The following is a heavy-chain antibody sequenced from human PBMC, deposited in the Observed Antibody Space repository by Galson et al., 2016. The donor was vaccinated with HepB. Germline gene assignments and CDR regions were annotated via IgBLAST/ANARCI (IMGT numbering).Heavy chain of an antibody. CDR3: ARQAYYDSSGYYYPLGY. CDR2: IYISGST. V-gene: IGHV3-53*01. J-gene: IGHJ4*02. D-gene: IGHD3-22*01. Sequence: SLRLSCAASGFIFSSNYMTWVRQAPGKGLEWVSIIYISGSTYYADSVKGRFTISRDNSKNTLYLQRNSLRAEDTAVYYCARQAYYDSSGYYYPLGYWGQGTLVTVTS. CDR1: GFIFSSNY.